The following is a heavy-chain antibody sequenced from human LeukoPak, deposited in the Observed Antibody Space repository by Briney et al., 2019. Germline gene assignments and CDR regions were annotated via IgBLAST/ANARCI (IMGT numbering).Heavy chain of an antibody. V-gene: IGHV3-30-3*01. CDR2: ISYDGSNK. CDR1: GFTLRIYA. D-gene: IGHD1-26*01. CDR3: ARGEPRDYFDY. Sequence: GWSLRLSFAASGFTLRIYALHWVGQAQGNGLALVAVISYDGSNKYYADSVKGRFTISRDNSKNTLYLQMNSLRAEDTAVYYCARGEPRDYFDYWGQGTLVTVSS. J-gene: IGHJ4*02.